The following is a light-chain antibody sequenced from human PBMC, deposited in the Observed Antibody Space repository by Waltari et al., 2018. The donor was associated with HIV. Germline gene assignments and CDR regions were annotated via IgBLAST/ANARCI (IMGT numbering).Light chain of an antibody. CDR3: QSYDSSLSAWV. CDR2: GNV. CDR1: GSNIGAGYD. Sequence: QPVLTQPPSVSGAPGLGVTVSCTGSGSNIGAGYDVHWYQQLPGTAPKLLIYGNVNRPSGVPDRFSASKSGTSASLASTGLQPEDEADYYCQSYDSSLSAWVFGGGTKLTVL. V-gene: IGLV1-40*01. J-gene: IGLJ3*02.